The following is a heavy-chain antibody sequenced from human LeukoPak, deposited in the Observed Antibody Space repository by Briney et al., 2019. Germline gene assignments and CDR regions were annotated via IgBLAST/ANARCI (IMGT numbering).Heavy chain of an antibody. J-gene: IGHJ2*01. D-gene: IGHD3-9*01. CDR3: AKRLSAYYDILTGLYFDL. Sequence: GGSLRLSCAASGFTFRSYAMSWVRQAPGKGLEWVSAISGSGGSTYYADSVKGRFTISRDNSKNTLYLQMNSLRAEDTAVYYCAKRLSAYYDILTGLYFDLWGRGTLVTVSS. CDR2: ISGSGGST. CDR1: GFTFRSYA. V-gene: IGHV3-23*01.